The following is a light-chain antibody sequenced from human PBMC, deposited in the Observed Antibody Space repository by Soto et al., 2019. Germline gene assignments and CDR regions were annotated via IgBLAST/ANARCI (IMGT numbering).Light chain of an antibody. V-gene: IGKV3-20*01. CDR3: QHYGGSPQT. J-gene: IGKJ1*01. CDR1: QSVRSGY. CDR2: GAS. Sequence: EIVLTQSPGTLSLSPGERATLSCRDSQSVRSGYLAWYQQKPGQAPRLLIYGASSRATGIPDRFSGSGSGTDFTLTIRRLEPEDFAVYYCQHYGGSPQTFGQGTKVEI.